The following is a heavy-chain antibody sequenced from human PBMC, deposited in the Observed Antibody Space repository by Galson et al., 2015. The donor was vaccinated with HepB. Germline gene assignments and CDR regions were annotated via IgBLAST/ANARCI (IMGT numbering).Heavy chain of an antibody. CDR3: AKAGGIAAAGRIWFDP. Sequence: SLRLSCAASGFTFSSYAMSWVRQAPGKGLEWVSAISGSGGSTYYADSVKGRFTISRDNSKNTLYLQMNSLRAEDTAVYYCAKAGGIAAAGRIWFDPWGQGTLVTVSS. J-gene: IGHJ5*02. CDR1: GFTFSSYA. D-gene: IGHD6-13*01. CDR2: ISGSGGST. V-gene: IGHV3-23*01.